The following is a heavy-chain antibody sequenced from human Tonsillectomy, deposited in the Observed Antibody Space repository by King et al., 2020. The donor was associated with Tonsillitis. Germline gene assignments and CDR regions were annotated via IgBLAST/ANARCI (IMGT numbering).Heavy chain of an antibody. CDR3: ARALGALPVRVPMYV. D-gene: IGHD3-16*01. J-gene: IGHJ6*01. CDR1: GYILTTYY. CDR2: INPADGWA. Sequence: QLVQSGAEVRKPGASLKVSCKASGYILTTYYLHWVRQAPGQRLEWLAMINPADGWARYVEKLQDRLTVTSDTSTDTAFMELTGLTSADTAIYYCARALGALPVRVPMYVWGRG. V-gene: IGHV1-46*04.